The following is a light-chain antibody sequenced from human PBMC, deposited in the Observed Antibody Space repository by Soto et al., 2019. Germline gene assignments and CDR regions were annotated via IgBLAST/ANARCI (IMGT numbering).Light chain of an antibody. CDR2: DVS. V-gene: IGLV2-11*01. CDR1: SSDVGGYNY. J-gene: IGLJ2*01. Sequence: QSALTQPRSVSGSPGQSVTIPCTGTSSDVGGYNYVSWYQQHPGKAPKLMIYDVSKRPSGVPDRFSGSKSGNTASLTISGLQAEDEADYYCCSYAGSYPVVFGGGTKVTV. CDR3: CSYAGSYPVV.